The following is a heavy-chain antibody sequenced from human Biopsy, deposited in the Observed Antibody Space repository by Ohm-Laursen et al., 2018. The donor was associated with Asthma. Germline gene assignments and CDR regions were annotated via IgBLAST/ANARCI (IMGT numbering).Heavy chain of an antibody. CDR2: IYYNGRT. CDR3: ARGPNYHGSGRAPIGMDV. D-gene: IGHD3-10*01. J-gene: IGHJ6*02. V-gene: IGHV4-39*01. Sequence: TFSSYAMNWVRQAPGKGLEWIGSIYYNGRTYYNPSLKSRVTISVDTSKKQLSLQLSSVTAADTAVYYCARGPNYHGSGRAPIGMDVWGQGTTVTVSS. CDR1: TFSSYA.